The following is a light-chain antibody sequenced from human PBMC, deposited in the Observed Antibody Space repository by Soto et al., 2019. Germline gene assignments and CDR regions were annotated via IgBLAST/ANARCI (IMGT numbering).Light chain of an antibody. CDR2: DVS. CDR3: SSYTSSSRYV. Sequence: QSVLTQPASVSGSPGQSITISCTGTSSDVGGYNYVSWYQQHPGNAPKLMIYDVSNRPSGVSNRFSGSKSGNTASLTISGLQAEDEADYYCSSYTSSSRYVFGTGTKLTVL. V-gene: IGLV2-14*01. J-gene: IGLJ1*01. CDR1: SSDVGGYNY.